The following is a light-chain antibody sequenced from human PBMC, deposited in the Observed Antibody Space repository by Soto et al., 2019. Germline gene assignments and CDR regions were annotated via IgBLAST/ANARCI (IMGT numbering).Light chain of an antibody. Sequence: EVVMRQSPATLSVSPAAGATLSCRASQGIGDTLAWYQHKPGQTPRPLIYDTSTGATGVPARFSGSRSGTEFTLTINSLQSGDFAVYYCQRYNNWPLTFGGGTKVDIK. J-gene: IGKJ4*01. CDR3: QRYNNWPLT. CDR1: QGIGDT. CDR2: DTS. V-gene: IGKV3-15*01.